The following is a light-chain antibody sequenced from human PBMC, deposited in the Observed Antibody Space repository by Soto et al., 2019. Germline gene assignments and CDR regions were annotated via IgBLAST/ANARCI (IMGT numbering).Light chain of an antibody. V-gene: IGKV1-39*01. CDR1: QSISSY. CDR2: AAS. CDR3: QQSYSNPRT. Sequence: DIQMTQSPSSLSASVGDRVTITCRASQSISSYLNWYQQKPGKAPKLLMYAASSLQSGVPSRFSGSGSGTDFTLTISSLQPEDFAIYYCQQSYSNPRTFGQGTKVEIK. J-gene: IGKJ1*01.